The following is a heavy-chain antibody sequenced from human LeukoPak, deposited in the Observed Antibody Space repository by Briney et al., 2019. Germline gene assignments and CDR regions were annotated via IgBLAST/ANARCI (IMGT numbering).Heavy chain of an antibody. Sequence: GESLKVSCQVSGYIFTDYWIGWVRQMPGKGRESMGIIYPADSDTAYSPFFQGQVTISAAKSISAVCLQWSSLKASDTAMYYCARQSRDGSKTRGYYFDHWGQGTLVTVSS. CDR1: GYIFTDYW. CDR3: ARQSRDGSKTRGYYFDH. J-gene: IGHJ4*02. V-gene: IGHV5-51*01. CDR2: IYPADSDT. D-gene: IGHD3-10*01.